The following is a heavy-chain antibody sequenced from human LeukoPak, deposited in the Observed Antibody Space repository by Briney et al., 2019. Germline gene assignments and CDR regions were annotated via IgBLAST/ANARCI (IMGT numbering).Heavy chain of an antibody. D-gene: IGHD6-6*01. CDR3: SRKYSSSSPYCYYGMDV. V-gene: IGHV1-3*01. CDR2: INAGNGNT. J-gene: IGHJ6*02. CDR1: GYTFTSYG. Sequence: ASVKVSCKASGYTFTSYGISWVRQAPGQGLEWMGWINAGNGNTKYSQKFQGRVTITRDTSASTAYMELSSLRSEDTAVYYCSRKYSSSSPYCYYGMDVWGQGTTVTVPS.